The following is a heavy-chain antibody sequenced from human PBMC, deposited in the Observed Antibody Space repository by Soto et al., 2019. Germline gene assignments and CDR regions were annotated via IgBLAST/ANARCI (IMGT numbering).Heavy chain of an antibody. J-gene: IGHJ5*02. CDR3: ARTFEPRDWVDP. D-gene: IGHD3-10*01. V-gene: IGHV4-59*02. CDR2: IYYTGDY. CDR1: GASVSSYY. Sequence: QVQLQQSGPGLVRPSETLSLSCSVSGASVSSYYWSWVRQPPGKGLEWIGYIYYTGDYNYNPSLKSRVTNSVHTSKNQFAQKLTSVSAAEAAVYYCARTFEPRDWVDPWGQGTLVTVCS.